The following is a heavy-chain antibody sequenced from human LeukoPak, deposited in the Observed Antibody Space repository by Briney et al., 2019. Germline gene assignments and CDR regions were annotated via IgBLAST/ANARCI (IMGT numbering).Heavy chain of an antibody. D-gene: IGHD2-2*01. Sequence: GRSLRLSCAASGFTFSTYGMHWVRQAPGKGLEWVALIWYDGSNKYYADSVKGRFTISRDNSKNTLYLQMNSLRAEDTAVYYCARDQGCTSTNCYSLFFHYWGQGTLVTVSS. V-gene: IGHV3-33*01. CDR2: IWYDGSNK. CDR3: ARDQGCTSTNCYSLFFHY. CDR1: GFTFSTYG. J-gene: IGHJ4*02.